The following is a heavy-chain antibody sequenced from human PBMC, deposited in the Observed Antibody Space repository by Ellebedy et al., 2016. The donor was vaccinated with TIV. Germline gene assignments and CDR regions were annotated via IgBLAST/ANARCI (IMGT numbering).Heavy chain of an antibody. CDR1: GFTFSTYW. CDR2: IKEDGSEK. V-gene: IGHV3-7*03. Sequence: GESLKISCAASGFTFSTYWLSWVRQAPGKGLEWVANIKEDGSEKNYVDSVKGRFTISRDNAKNSLYLQMNSLRVEDMAVYYCARGGFGSWFDYWGQGTLVTVSS. J-gene: IGHJ4*02. CDR3: ARGGFGSWFDY. D-gene: IGHD6-13*01.